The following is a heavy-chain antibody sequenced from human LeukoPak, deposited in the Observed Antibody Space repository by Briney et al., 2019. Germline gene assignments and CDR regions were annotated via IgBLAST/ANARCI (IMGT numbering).Heavy chain of an antibody. CDR3: ASWTTTYLDY. CDR2: VNPSGDST. CDR1: GYTFIRYY. D-gene: IGHD3/OR15-3a*01. Sequence: GASVNVSCKASGYTFIRYYIHWVRQASGQGLEWMGIVNPSGDSTNYAQKFQGRATMTRDTSTSTVYMELSSLRSEDTAVYYCASWTTTYLDYWGQGTLVTVSS. V-gene: IGHV1-46*01. J-gene: IGHJ4*02.